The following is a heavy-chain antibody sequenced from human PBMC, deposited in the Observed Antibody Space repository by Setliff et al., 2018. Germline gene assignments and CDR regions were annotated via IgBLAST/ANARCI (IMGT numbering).Heavy chain of an antibody. CDR3: ALSSSWFKDFQH. CDR2: IYTSGGT. Sequence: PSETLSLTCTVSGASISSYYWSWIRQPPGKGLEWIGYIYTSGGTNYNPSLKSRVTISLDTSKNQFSLKLSSVTAADTAVYYCALSSSWFKDFQHWGQGTLVTVSS. CDR1: GASISSYY. J-gene: IGHJ1*01. D-gene: IGHD6-13*01. V-gene: IGHV4-4*08.